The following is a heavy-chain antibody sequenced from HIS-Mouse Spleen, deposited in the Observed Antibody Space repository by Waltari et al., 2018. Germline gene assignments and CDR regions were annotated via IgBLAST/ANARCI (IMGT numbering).Heavy chain of an antibody. CDR3: AHLTTKSTVVTPGHYFDY. Sequence: QITLKESGPTLVKPTQTLTLTCPFSGFSLRTSGVGVGWSRQPPGKALEWLALIYWDDDKRYSPSLKSRLTITKDTSKNQVVLTVTNMDPVDTASYYCAHLTTKSTVVTPGHYFDYWGQGTLVTVSS. D-gene: IGHD4-17*01. CDR2: IYWDDDK. J-gene: IGHJ4*02. CDR1: GFSLRTSGVG. V-gene: IGHV2-5*02.